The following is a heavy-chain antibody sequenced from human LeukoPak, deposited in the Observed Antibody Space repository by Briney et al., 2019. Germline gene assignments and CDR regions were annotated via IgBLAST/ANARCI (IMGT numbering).Heavy chain of an antibody. Sequence: SETLSLTCTVSGGSISSSGYYWGWIRQPPGKGLEWVGSIYYSGSTYYNPSLKSRVTISVDTSKNQFSLKLSSVTAAGTAVYYCARLGKIQLWPADPYFDYWGQGTLVTVSS. CDR2: IYYSGST. D-gene: IGHD5-18*01. CDR3: ARLGKIQLWPADPYFDY. J-gene: IGHJ4*02. V-gene: IGHV4-39*01. CDR1: GGSISSSGYY.